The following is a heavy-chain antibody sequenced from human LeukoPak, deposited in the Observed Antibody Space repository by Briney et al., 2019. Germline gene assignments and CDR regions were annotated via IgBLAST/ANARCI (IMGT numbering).Heavy chain of an antibody. Sequence: SETLSLTCAVYGGSFSGYYWSWIRQPPGKGLEWIGETNHSGSTNYNPSLKSRVTISVDTSKNQFSLKLSSVTAADTAVYYCARGGPYYYYYYMDVWGKGTTVTVSS. CDR1: GGSFSGYY. CDR3: ARGGPYYYYYYMDV. V-gene: IGHV4-34*01. J-gene: IGHJ6*03. CDR2: TNHSGST.